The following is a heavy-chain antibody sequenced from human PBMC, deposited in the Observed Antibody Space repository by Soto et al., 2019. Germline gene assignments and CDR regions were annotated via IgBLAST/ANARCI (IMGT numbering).Heavy chain of an antibody. V-gene: IGHV3-23*01. CDR2: IRGGGGNT. CDR3: AKNRGAGGRFSGIAVAGIPS. D-gene: IGHD6-19*01. CDR1: GFTFSRYA. Sequence: EVQLLESGGGLVQPGGSLRLSCAASGFTFSRYAMSWVRQTPGKGLELVAGIRGGGGNTYYADSVTGRYTISRDNSRNTLYLQMTTLRAADTAIYYCAKNRGAGGRFSGIAVAGIPSWGKGPLVTVSS. J-gene: IGHJ5*02.